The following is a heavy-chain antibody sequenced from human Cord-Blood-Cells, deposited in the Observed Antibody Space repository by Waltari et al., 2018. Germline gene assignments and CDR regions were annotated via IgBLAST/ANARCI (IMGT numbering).Heavy chain of an antibody. CDR2: IYYSGST. CDR1: GGSISSSSYY. Sequence: QLQLQESGPGLVKPSETLSLTCTVSGGSISSSSYYLGWIRQPPGKGLEWIGSIYYSGSTYYNPSLKSRVTISVDTSKNQFSLKLSSVTAADTAVYYCASGLRYCSSTSCYYFDYWGQGTLVTVSS. D-gene: IGHD2-2*01. V-gene: IGHV4-39*01. CDR3: ASGLRYCSSTSCYYFDY. J-gene: IGHJ4*02.